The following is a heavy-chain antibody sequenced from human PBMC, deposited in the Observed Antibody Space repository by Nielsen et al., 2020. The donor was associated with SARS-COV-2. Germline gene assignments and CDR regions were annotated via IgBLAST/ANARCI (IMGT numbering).Heavy chain of an antibody. CDR3: AKGDSTVVTSRPFDS. Sequence: GESLKTSCAASGFRFSSYGMHWVRQAPGKGLEWVAVKSYDGSNEYYVDSVKGRFTISRDNSNNMLYLQMNSLRPEDTALYYCAKGDSTVVTSRPFDSWGQGTLVTVSS. CDR2: KSYDGSNE. V-gene: IGHV3-30*18. J-gene: IGHJ4*02. D-gene: IGHD4-23*01. CDR1: GFRFSSYG.